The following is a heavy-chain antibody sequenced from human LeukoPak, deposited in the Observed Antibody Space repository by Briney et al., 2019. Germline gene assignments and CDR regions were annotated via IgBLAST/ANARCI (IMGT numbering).Heavy chain of an antibody. Sequence: GGSLRLSCAASGFAFSDYAMTWVRQAPGKGLEWVSSISSSSSYIYYADSLKGRFTISRDNAKNSLYLQMNSLRAEDTALYYCARVPQSMVRGVVITDFYFDYWGQGTLVTV. CDR3: ARVPQSMVRGVVITDFYFDY. CDR2: ISSSSSYI. J-gene: IGHJ4*02. D-gene: IGHD3-10*01. CDR1: GFAFSDYA. V-gene: IGHV3-21*01.